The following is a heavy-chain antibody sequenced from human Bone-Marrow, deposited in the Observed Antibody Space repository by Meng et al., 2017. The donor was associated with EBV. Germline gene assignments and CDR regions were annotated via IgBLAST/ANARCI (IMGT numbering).Heavy chain of an antibody. J-gene: IGHJ5*02. CDR3: ARGRNYYGSGSYYIGFDP. CDR2: MNPNSGNT. V-gene: IGHV1-8*01. Sequence: QAQVVQSGAEVKNPGASVKVSCKASGYPFTSYDIHWVRQATGQGLEWMGWMNPNSGNTGYAQKFQGRVTMTRNTSISTAYMELSSLRSEDTAVYYCARGRNYYGSGSYYIGFDPWGQGTLVTVSS. CDR1: GYPFTSYD. D-gene: IGHD3-10*01.